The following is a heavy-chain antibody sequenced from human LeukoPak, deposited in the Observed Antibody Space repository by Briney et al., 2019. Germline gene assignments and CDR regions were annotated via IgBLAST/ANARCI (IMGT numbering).Heavy chain of an antibody. Sequence: GGSLRLSRAASGFTFSSYAMSWVRQAPGKGLEWVSAISGSGGSTYYADSVKGRFTISRDNSKNTLYLQMNSLRAEDTAVYYCAKDRRYSSGWYDYWGQGTLVTVSS. CDR2: ISGSGGST. D-gene: IGHD6-19*01. J-gene: IGHJ4*02. V-gene: IGHV3-23*01. CDR1: GFTFSSYA. CDR3: AKDRRYSSGWYDY.